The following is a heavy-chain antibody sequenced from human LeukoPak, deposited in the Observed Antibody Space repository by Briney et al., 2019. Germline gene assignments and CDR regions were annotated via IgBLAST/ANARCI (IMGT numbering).Heavy chain of an antibody. J-gene: IGHJ5*02. D-gene: IGHD6-19*01. CDR1: GFTFSNYV. CDR2: ISDSGDDT. Sequence: PGGSLRLSCTGSGFTFSNYVMSWVRQAPGKRLEWVSGISDSGDDTDYADSVKGRFTISRDNSKNTLFLQMYILRVEATAVHYYVKVGGGGGWYWSPWGQGTLVTVSS. CDR3: VKVGGGGGWYWSP. V-gene: IGHV3-23*01.